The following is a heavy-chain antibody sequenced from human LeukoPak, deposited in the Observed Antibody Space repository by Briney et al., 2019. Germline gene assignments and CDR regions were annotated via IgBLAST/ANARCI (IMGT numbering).Heavy chain of an antibody. CDR3: ARDYGDYLSMFVI. J-gene: IGHJ3*02. CDR1: GYTFTSYD. Sequence: EASVKVSCTASGYTFTSYDINWVRQATGQGLEWMGWMNPNSGNTGYAQKFQGRVTMTRNTSISTAYMELSSLRSEDTAVYYCARDYGDYLSMFVIWGQGTMVTVSS. CDR2: MNPNSGNT. V-gene: IGHV1-8*01. D-gene: IGHD4-17*01.